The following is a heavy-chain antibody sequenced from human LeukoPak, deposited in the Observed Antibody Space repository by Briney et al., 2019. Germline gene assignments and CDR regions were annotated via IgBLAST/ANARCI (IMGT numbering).Heavy chain of an antibody. CDR3: ARVWNDGLVTFDY. CDR2: IYQSETA. Sequence: SETLSLTCTVSGYSISSGYFWGWMRQPPGNGLEWIGSIYQSETAHYNPSLKSRVTISVDTSKNQFSLKLRSVMAADTAVYYCARVWNDGLVTFDYWGQGTLVTVSS. J-gene: IGHJ4*02. V-gene: IGHV4-38-2*02. D-gene: IGHD1-1*01. CDR1: GYSISSGYF.